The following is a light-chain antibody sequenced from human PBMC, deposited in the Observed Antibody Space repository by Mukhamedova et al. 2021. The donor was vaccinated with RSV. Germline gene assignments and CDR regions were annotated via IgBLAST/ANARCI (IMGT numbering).Light chain of an antibody. V-gene: IGKV1-5*03. CDR3: QQYSVYPWA. CDR2: KVS. Sequence: WYQRRVHGKAPKLLIYKVSDLESGVPSRFSGRGSETEFTLTISSLQPDDSAKYYCQQYSVYPWAFGQGTKVEIK. J-gene: IGKJ1*01.